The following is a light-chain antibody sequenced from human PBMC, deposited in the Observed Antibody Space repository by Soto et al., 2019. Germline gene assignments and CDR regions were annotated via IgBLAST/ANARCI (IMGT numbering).Light chain of an antibody. CDR3: QQYNTYSLT. J-gene: IGKJ1*01. Sequence: IHMTHSPSTLSATLRDRVTITWRASQSINTWLAWYQQKPGKAPNLLISDASRLESGVPSRFSGSGSGTEFTLTISSLRPDDFATYYCQQYNTYSLTFGQGTKVDI. V-gene: IGKV1-5*01. CDR1: QSINTW. CDR2: DAS.